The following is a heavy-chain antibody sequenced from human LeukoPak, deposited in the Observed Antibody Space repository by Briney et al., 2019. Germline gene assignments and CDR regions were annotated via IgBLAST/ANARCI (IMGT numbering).Heavy chain of an antibody. D-gene: IGHD3-10*01. CDR1: GFTFSSYA. CDR2: ISSNGGST. J-gene: IGHJ6*03. Sequence: PGGSLRLSCAASGFTFSSYAMHWVRQAPGKGLEYVSAISSNGGSTYYANSVKGRFTISRDNPKNTLYLQMGSLRAEDMAVYYCARSLTYYYGSGSPYYYYMDVWGKGTTVTISS. CDR3: ARSLTYYYGSGSPYYYYMDV. V-gene: IGHV3-64*01.